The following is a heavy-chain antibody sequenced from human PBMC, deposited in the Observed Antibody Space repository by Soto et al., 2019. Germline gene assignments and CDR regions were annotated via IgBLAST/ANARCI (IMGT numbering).Heavy chain of an antibody. D-gene: IGHD3-10*01. CDR1: GGTFSSYA. Sequence: ASVKVSCKASGGTFSSYAISWVRQAPGQGLEWMGGIIPIFGTANYAQKFQGRVTITADESTSTAYMELSSLRSEDTAVYYCARSAAMVLYYFDYWGQGTLVTGSS. V-gene: IGHV1-69*13. J-gene: IGHJ4*02. CDR3: ARSAAMVLYYFDY. CDR2: IIPIFGTA.